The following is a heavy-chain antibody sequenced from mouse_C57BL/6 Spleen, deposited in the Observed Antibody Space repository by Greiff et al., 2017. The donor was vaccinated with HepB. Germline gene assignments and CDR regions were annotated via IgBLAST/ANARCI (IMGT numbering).Heavy chain of an antibody. CDR1: GYTFTSYW. CDR2: IHPNSGST. CDR3: ARWGGNSFAY. V-gene: IGHV1-64*01. Sequence: LQQPGAELVKPGASVKLSCKASGYTFTSYWMHWVKQRPGQGLEWIGMIHPNSGSTNYNEKFKSKATLTVDKSSSTAYMQLSSLTSEDSAVYYCARWGGNSFAYWGQGTLVTVSA. D-gene: IGHD2-1*01. J-gene: IGHJ3*01.